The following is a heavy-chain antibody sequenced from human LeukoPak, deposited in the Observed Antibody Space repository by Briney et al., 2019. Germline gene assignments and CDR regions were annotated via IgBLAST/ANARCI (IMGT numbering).Heavy chain of an antibody. CDR2: IYYSGNT. D-gene: IGHD1-1*01. V-gene: IGHV4-39*01. Sequence: SETLSLTCTVSGGSIGSSSYYWGWIRQPPGEGLEWIGSIYYSGNTYYNPSLKSRVTISVDTSKNQFSLKLSSVTAADTAVYYCASRVRWNYCFDYWGQGTLVTVSS. CDR3: ASRVRWNYCFDY. J-gene: IGHJ4*02. CDR1: GGSIGSSSYY.